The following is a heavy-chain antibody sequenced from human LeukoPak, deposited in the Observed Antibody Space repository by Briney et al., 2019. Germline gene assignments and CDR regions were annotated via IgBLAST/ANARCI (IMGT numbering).Heavy chain of an antibody. Sequence: GGSLRLSCAASGFTVRSNYMRWVRQAPGKGLEWVLVIYSGGSTYYAESVKGRFTISRDTSKNTLYLTMNSLRAEDTAVYYCAIGTGDDMDVWGQGTTVTVSS. CDR1: GFTVRSNY. CDR2: IYSGGST. V-gene: IGHV3-66*01. J-gene: IGHJ6*02. D-gene: IGHD1-14*01. CDR3: AIGTGDDMDV.